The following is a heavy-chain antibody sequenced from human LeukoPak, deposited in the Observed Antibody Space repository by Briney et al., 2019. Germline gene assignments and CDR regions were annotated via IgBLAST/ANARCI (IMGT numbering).Heavy chain of an antibody. CDR2: ISAYNGNT. CDR3: GRGREKMATIGLAFDI. D-gene: IGHD5-24*01. CDR1: GYTFTSYG. J-gene: IGHJ3*02. V-gene: IGHV1-18*01. Sequence: ASVKVSCKASGYTFTSYGISWGGQAPGQGLEGMGWISAYNGNTNYAQKLRGRVTMTTDTSTRTAYMELRSLRSNDTAVYYCGRGREKMATIGLAFDIWAQGPMVTVSS.